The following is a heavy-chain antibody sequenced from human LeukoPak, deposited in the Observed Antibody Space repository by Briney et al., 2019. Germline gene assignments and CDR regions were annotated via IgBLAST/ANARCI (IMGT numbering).Heavy chain of an antibody. CDR1: GGSISSSSYY. Sequence: SETLSLTRTVSGGSISSSSYYWGWIRHPPGKVLEWIGSIYYSGSTYYNPYLKSRVTISVETSKNQFSLTLISVSAADTAVYFCQGEDGIRDGQNPLFDLWGQGTLVTVSS. D-gene: IGHD5-24*01. J-gene: IGHJ4*02. CDR2: IYYSGST. CDR3: QGEDGIRDGQNPLFDL. V-gene: IGHV4-39*07.